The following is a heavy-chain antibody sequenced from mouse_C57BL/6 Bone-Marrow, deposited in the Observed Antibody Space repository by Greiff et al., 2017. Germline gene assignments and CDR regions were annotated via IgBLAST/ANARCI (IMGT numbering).Heavy chain of an antibody. CDR2: IDPENGDT. CDR1: GFNIKDDY. Sequence: EVQLQQSGAELVRPGASVKLSCTASGFNIKDDYMHWVKQRPEQGLEWIGWIDPENGDTEYASKFQGKATITADTSSNTAYLQLSSLTSEDTAVDYGTAGDMGYYGRNAMDYWGQGTSVTVSS. V-gene: IGHV14-4*01. D-gene: IGHD1-1*01. CDR3: TAGDMGYYGRNAMDY. J-gene: IGHJ4*01.